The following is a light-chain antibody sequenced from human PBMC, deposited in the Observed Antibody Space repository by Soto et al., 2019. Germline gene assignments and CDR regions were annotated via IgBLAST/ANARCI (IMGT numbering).Light chain of an antibody. Sequence: QSALTQPASVSGSPXQXXTISCTGTSSDVGGYNYVSWYQQYPGKAPKLMIYDVSNRPSGVSNRFSGSKSGNTASLTISGLQAEDEADYYCSSYTGSSTLVFGGGTKLTVL. CDR2: DVS. J-gene: IGLJ2*01. V-gene: IGLV2-14*01. CDR3: SSYTGSSTLV. CDR1: SSDVGGYNY.